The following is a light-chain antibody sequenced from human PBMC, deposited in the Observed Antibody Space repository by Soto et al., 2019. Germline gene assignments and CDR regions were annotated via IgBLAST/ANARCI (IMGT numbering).Light chain of an antibody. CDR1: QSVSSSF. J-gene: IGKJ2*01. CDR2: GAS. CDR3: HQYGNSPYT. Sequence: EIVLTQSPGTLSLSPGERVTLSCRASQSVSSSFLAWYQQKPGQAPRLLIYGASTRATGIPDRFSGSGSGTDCTLTISRLEPEDFAVYCCHQYGNSPYTFGRGTKLGIK. V-gene: IGKV3-20*01.